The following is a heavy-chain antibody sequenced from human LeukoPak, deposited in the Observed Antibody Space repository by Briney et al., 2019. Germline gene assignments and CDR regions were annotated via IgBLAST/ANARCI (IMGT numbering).Heavy chain of an antibody. CDR1: GYTFTGYY. CDR3: ARNQGLWFGELSYYMDV. CDR2: INPNSGGT. J-gene: IGHJ6*03. D-gene: IGHD3-10*01. Sequence: ASVKVSCKASGYTFTGYYMHWVRQAPGQGLEWMGWINPNSGGTNYAQKFQGRVTMTRDMSTSTVYMELSSLRSEDTAVYYCARNQGLWFGELSYYMDVWGKGTTVTVSS. V-gene: IGHV1-2*02.